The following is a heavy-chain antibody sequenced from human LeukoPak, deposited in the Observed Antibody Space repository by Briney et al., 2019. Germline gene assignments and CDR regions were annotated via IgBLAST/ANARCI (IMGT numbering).Heavy chain of an antibody. V-gene: IGHV4-59*08. D-gene: IGHD1-26*01. CDR1: GGSISSYY. Sequence: SETLSLTCTVSGGSISSYYWSWIRQPPGKGLEWIGYIYYSGSTNYNPSLKSRVTISVDTSKNQFSLKLSSVTAADTAVYYCARLGGSVGLKNWGQGTLVTVSS. J-gene: IGHJ4*02. CDR2: IYYSGST. CDR3: ARLGGSVGLKN.